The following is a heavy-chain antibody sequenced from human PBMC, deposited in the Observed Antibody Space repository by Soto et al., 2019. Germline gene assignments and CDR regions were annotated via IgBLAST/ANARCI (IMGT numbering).Heavy chain of an antibody. CDR1: GFTFSNYG. CDR3: AKDGNIYTSGWYAPSLDY. D-gene: IGHD6-19*01. CDR2: ISYDGSNQ. V-gene: IGHV3-30*18. J-gene: IGHJ4*02. Sequence: QVQLVESGGGVAQPGRSLRLSCAASGFTFSNYGMHWVRQAPGKGLEWVGVISYDGSNQYYADSVEGRITISRDNSKNTLYLQVNSLRAEDTAVYYCAKDGNIYTSGWYAPSLDYWGQGTLVTXS.